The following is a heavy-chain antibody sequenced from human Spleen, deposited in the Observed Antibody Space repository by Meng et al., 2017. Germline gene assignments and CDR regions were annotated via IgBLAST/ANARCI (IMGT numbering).Heavy chain of an antibody. Sequence: ETLSLTCAASGFSIRSYWMHWVRQAPGKGLVWVSRINSDGSSTNYADSVKGRFTISRDNAKNTLYLQMNSLRAEDTALYYCARTDDYAVDYWGQGTLVTVSS. V-gene: IGHV3-74*01. D-gene: IGHD3-16*01. CDR3: ARTDDYAVDY. J-gene: IGHJ4*02. CDR2: INSDGSST. CDR1: GFSIRSYW.